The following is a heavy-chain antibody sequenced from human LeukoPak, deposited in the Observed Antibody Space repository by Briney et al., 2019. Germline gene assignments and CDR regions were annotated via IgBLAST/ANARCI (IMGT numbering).Heavy chain of an antibody. Sequence: GGSLRLSCAASGFTFSSYWMSWVRQAPGKGLEWVANIKQDGSEKYYVDSVKGRFTISRDNAKNSLYLQMNSLRAEDTAVYYCASAPYAYGSGSYYRGGGDGYNFWFDPWGQGTLVTVSS. D-gene: IGHD3-10*01. J-gene: IGHJ5*02. CDR1: GFTFSSYW. CDR2: IKQDGSEK. V-gene: IGHV3-7*01. CDR3: ASAPYAYGSGSYYRGGGDGYNFWFDP.